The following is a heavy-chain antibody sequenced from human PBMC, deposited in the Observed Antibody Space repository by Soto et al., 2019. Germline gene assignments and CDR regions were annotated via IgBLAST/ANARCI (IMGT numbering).Heavy chain of an antibody. CDR3: AKDGGTGKYYDY. Sequence: QVQLVESGGGVVQPGRSLRLSCAASGFTFNTYGMHWVRQAPGKGLEWVSVIAYDGSNKYYADSVKGRFTISRDNSKNTLNLQMNSLRAEDTPVYYCAKDGGTGKYYDYWGQGTLVPVSS. CDR1: GFTFNTYG. V-gene: IGHV3-30*18. J-gene: IGHJ4*02. CDR2: IAYDGSNK. D-gene: IGHD1-1*01.